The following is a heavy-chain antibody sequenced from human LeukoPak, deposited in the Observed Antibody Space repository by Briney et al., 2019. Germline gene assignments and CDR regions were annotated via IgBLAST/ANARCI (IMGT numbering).Heavy chain of an antibody. Sequence: SETLSLTCTVSGGSISSGGYYWSWIRQPAGEGLEWIGRIYTSGSTNYNPSLKSRVTISVDTSKNQFSLKLSSVTAADTAVYYCARGPMNYYDSSGYYDNWGQGTLVTVSS. J-gene: IGHJ4*02. D-gene: IGHD3-22*01. CDR1: GGSISSGGYY. V-gene: IGHV4-61*02. CDR3: ARGPMNYYDSSGYYDN. CDR2: IYTSGST.